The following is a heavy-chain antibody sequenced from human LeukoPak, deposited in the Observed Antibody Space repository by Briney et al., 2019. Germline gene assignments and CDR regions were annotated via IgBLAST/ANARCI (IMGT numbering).Heavy chain of an antibody. CDR2: IYYSGST. D-gene: IGHD3-10*01. J-gene: IGHJ4*02. V-gene: IGHV4-39*01. CDR3: ARRHFGSALRDY. Sequence: TSETLSLTCTVPGGSISSGSYYWGWIRQPPGKGLEWIGNIYYSGSTSYNPSLKSRVTISVDTSKNQFSLKLSSVTAADTAVYYCARRHFGSALRDYWGQGTLVTVSS. CDR1: GGSISSGSYY.